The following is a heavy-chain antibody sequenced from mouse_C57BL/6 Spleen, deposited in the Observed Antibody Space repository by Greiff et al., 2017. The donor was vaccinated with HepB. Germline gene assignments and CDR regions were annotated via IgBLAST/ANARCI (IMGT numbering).Heavy chain of an antibody. D-gene: IGHD2-3*01. CDR2: ISDGGSYT. Sequence: DVQLVESGGGLVKPGGSLKLSCAASGFTFSSYAMSWVRQTPEKRLEWVATISDGGSYTYYPDNVKGRFTISRDNAKNTLYLQMSHLKSEDTAMYYCARGGLLPYWYFDVWGTGTTVTVSS. J-gene: IGHJ1*03. V-gene: IGHV5-4*01. CDR3: ARGGLLPYWYFDV. CDR1: GFTFSSYA.